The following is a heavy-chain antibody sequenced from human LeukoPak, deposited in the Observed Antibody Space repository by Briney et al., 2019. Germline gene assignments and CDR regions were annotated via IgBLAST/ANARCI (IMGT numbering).Heavy chain of an antibody. CDR2: INPNSGGT. CDR3: ARENVVVAAIVYNWFDP. Sequence: GASVKVSCKASGYTFTGYYMHWVRQAPGQGLEWMGWINPNSGGTNYAQMFQGRVTMTRDTSISTAYMELSRLRSDDTAVYYCARENVVVAAIVYNWFDPWGQGTLVTVSS. D-gene: IGHD2-15*01. CDR1: GYTFTGYY. J-gene: IGHJ5*02. V-gene: IGHV1-2*02.